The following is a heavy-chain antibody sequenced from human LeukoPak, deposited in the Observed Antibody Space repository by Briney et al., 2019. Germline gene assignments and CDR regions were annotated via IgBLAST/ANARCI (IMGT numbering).Heavy chain of an antibody. V-gene: IGHV4-34*01. J-gene: IGHJ4*02. CDR1: GGSFSGYY. Sequence: SETLSLTCAVYGGSFSGYYWSWIRQPPGKGLEWIGEINHSGSTNYNPSLKGRVTISVDTSKNQFSLKLSSVTAADTAVYYCARGWYYDYVWGSPSSPPPDYWGQGTLVTVSS. D-gene: IGHD3-16*01. CDR3: ARGWYYDYVWGSPSSPPPDY. CDR2: INHSGST.